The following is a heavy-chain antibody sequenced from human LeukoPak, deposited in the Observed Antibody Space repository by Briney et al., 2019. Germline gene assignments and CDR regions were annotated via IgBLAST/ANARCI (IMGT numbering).Heavy chain of an antibody. Sequence: GGSLRLSCAASGFTFSTYAMTWVRQAPGKRLEWVAAVSGSGGSTYYADSVKSRLLISRDNSKNTVYLQMNSLRVDDTAVYHCAKASSLTTLSLGELRGHYDNWGQGTLVTVPS. CDR2: VSGSGGST. D-gene: IGHD3-16*01. J-gene: IGHJ4*02. CDR3: AKASSLTTLSLGELRGHYDN. V-gene: IGHV3-23*01. CDR1: GFTFSTYA.